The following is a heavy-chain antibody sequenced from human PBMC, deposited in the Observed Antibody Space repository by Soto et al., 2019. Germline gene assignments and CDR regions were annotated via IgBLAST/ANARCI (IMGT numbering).Heavy chain of an antibody. CDR3: ARPFSSGRLGY. D-gene: IGHD6-19*01. V-gene: IGHV1-18*01. Sequence: QIQLVQSGAEVKKPGASVKVSCKASGYTFTTYGISWVRQAPGQGLEWMGWINTDSGNTNYAQNFQGRVTMTTDTSTTTAYMELRSLGSDDTAVYFCARPFSSGRLGYWGQGTLVTVSS. J-gene: IGHJ4*02. CDR1: GYTFTTYG. CDR2: INTDSGNT.